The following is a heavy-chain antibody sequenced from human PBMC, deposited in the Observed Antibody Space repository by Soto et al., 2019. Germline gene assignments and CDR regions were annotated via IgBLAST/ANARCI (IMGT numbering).Heavy chain of an antibody. V-gene: IGHV5-10-1*01. Sequence: GESLKISCKGSGYSFTSYWISWVRQMPGKGLEWMGRIDPSDSYTKYSPSFQGHVTISADKSISTAYMQWSSLKASDTATYYCATQTSRVTAIVFGYWGQGTLVTVSS. CDR2: IDPSDSYT. J-gene: IGHJ4*02. CDR1: GYSFTSYW. D-gene: IGHD2-21*02. CDR3: ATQTSRVTAIVFGY.